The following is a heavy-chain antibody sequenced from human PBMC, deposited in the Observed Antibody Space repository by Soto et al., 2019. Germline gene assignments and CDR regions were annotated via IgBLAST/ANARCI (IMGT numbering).Heavy chain of an antibody. V-gene: IGHV3-13*01. J-gene: IGHJ6*02. CDR1: GFTFSSYD. Sequence: EVQLVESGGGLVQPGGSLRLSCAASGFTFSSYDMHWVRQATGKGLEWVSAIGTAGDTYYPGSVKGRFTISRENAKNSLYLQMNSLRAEDTAVYCCARGGITIFGVVNYGMDVWGQGTTVTVSS. CDR2: IGTAGDT. CDR3: ARGGITIFGVVNYGMDV. D-gene: IGHD3-3*01.